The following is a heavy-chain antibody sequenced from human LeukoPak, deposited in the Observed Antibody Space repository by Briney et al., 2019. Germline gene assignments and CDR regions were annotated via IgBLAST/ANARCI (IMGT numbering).Heavy chain of an antibody. Sequence: PSETLSLTCTVSGGSISSRNYYWVWIRQPPGKGLDWIGSISYTGSIFYNPSLKSRVTISVDTSKNQFSLKLSSVTAADTAIYDCARAEWSGTSFPWDYWGRGTLVTVSS. CDR2: ISYTGSI. CDR3: ARAEWSGTSFPWDY. CDR1: GGSISSRNYY. V-gene: IGHV4-39*01. D-gene: IGHD2-2*01. J-gene: IGHJ4*02.